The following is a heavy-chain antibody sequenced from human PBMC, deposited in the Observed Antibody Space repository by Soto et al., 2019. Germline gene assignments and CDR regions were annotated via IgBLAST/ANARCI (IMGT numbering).Heavy chain of an antibody. V-gene: IGHV4-30-4*01. J-gene: IGHJ5*02. CDR3: ARVVISPHCYGVCYQINWFDP. Sequence: PAETLSLTCTVSGGSISNGDYYWSWIRQPPGKGLEWIGYIYYSGSTYYNPSLKSRVTISVDTSKNQFSLKLSSVTAADTAVYYCARVVISPHCYGVCYQINWFDPWGQGTLVTVSS. D-gene: IGHD2-8*01. CDR2: IYYSGST. CDR1: GGSISNGDYY.